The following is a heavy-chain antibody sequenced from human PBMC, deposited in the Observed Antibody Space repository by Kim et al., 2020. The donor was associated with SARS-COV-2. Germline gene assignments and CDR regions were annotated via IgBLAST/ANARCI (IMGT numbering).Heavy chain of an antibody. Sequence: SLKSRVTISVDTSKNQFSLKLSSVTAADTAVYYCARGKGYCSSTSCSFDYWGQGTLVTVSS. D-gene: IGHD2-2*01. J-gene: IGHJ4*02. V-gene: IGHV4-34*01. CDR3: ARGKGYCSSTSCSFDY.